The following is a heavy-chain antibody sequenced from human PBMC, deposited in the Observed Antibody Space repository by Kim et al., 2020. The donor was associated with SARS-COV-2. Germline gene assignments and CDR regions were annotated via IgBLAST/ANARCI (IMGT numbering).Heavy chain of an antibody. CDR1: GYTFTSYA. J-gene: IGHJ4*02. Sequence: ASVKVSCKASGYTFTSYAMHWVRQAPGQRLEWMGWINAGNGNTKYSQKFQGRVTITRDTSASTAYMELSSLRSEDTAVYYCARDGKQQLVLSYWGQGTLVTVSS. D-gene: IGHD6-13*01. CDR3: ARDGKQQLVLSY. CDR2: INAGNGNT. V-gene: IGHV1-3*01.